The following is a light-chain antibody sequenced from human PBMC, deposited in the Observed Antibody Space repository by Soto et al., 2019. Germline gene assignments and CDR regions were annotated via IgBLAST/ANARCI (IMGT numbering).Light chain of an antibody. CDR2: DAS. V-gene: IGKV3-11*01. Sequence: EIVLTQSPATLSLSPGERATLSCRASQSVSSYLAWYQQKPGQAPRLLIYDASNRATGIPARFSGSGSGTDFTPTTSSLEPEDFAVYYCQQRSNWPTFGQGTKVEIK. CDR1: QSVSSY. J-gene: IGKJ1*01. CDR3: QQRSNWPT.